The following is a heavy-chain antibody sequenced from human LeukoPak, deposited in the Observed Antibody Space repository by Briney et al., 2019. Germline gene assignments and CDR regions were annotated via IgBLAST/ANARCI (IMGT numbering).Heavy chain of an antibody. V-gene: IGHV1-69*13. CDR2: INPSFGRA. Sequence: GASVKVSCKASGGTFTNYAISWVGQAPGQGGEWMGGINPSFGRANKAQKFQGRVTITAAESTSTAYMHLSSLRSEDTAVYHCASSRFEGGSSAFGISGHGTLVTVSS. J-gene: IGHJ3*02. CDR3: ASSRFEGGSSAFGI. D-gene: IGHD6-6*01. CDR1: GGTFTNYA.